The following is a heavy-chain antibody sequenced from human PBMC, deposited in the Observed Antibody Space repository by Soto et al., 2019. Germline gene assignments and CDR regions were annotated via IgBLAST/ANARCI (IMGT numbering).Heavy chain of an antibody. Sequence: EVQLVESGGGLVQPGGSLRVSCAASGFTFRSHRIHWVRQAPGKGLEWVSRIDTDGGGTSYADSVKGRFTISTDNAKNTVYLEMNGLRVEDTAVDYCATVFDVWGQGTLVTVSS. D-gene: IGHD4-17*01. V-gene: IGHV3-74*01. CDR2: IDTDGGGT. CDR1: GFTFRSHR. CDR3: ATVFDV. J-gene: IGHJ4*02.